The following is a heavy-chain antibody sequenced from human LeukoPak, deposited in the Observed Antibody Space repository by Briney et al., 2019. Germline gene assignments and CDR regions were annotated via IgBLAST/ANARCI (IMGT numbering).Heavy chain of an antibody. D-gene: IGHD3-22*01. CDR2: ISGSGGST. CDR3: AKDLRYYDSSGPYYFDY. J-gene: IGHJ4*02. Sequence: SGGSLRLSCAASGFTFSSYAMHWVRQAPGKGLEWVSAISGSGGSTYYADSVKGRFTISRDNSKNTLYLQMNSLRAEDTAVYYCAKDLRYYDSSGPYYFDYWGQGTLVTVSS. V-gene: IGHV3-23*01. CDR1: GFTFSSYA.